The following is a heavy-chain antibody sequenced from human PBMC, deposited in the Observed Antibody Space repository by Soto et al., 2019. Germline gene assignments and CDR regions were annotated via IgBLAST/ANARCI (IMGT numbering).Heavy chain of an antibody. CDR3: ARDNIDYDSSGNWFDP. CDR2: IYSGGST. V-gene: IGHV3-53*01. CDR1: GFTVSSNY. J-gene: IGHJ5*02. D-gene: IGHD3-22*01. Sequence: GGSLRLSCAASGFTVSSNYMSWVRQAPGKGLEWVSVIYSGGSTYYADSVKGRFTISRDNSKNTLYLQMNSLRAEDTAVYYCARDNIDYDSSGNWFDPWGQGTLVTVSS.